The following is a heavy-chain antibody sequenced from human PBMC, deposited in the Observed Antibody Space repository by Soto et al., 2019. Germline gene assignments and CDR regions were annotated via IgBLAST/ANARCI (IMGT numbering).Heavy chain of an antibody. CDR3: ARVGIVVASALGEQQLGRNKRSAYYYYYMDV. CDR1: GYTFTSYG. J-gene: IGHJ6*03. Sequence: QVQLVQSGAEVKKPGASVKVSCKASGYTFTSYGISWVRQAPGQGLEWMGWISAYNGNTNYAQKLQGRVTMTTDTTTSTAYMELSRLTSDDTALYYCARVGIVVASALGEQQLGRNKRSAYYYYYMDVWGKGTTVTVSS. D-gene: IGHD6-13*01. CDR2: ISAYNGNT. V-gene: IGHV1-18*01.